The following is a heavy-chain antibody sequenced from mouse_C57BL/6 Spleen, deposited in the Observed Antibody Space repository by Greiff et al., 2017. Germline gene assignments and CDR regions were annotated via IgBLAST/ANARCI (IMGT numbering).Heavy chain of an antibody. D-gene: IGHD2-1*01. CDR1: GYTFTSYW. J-gene: IGHJ4*01. CDR3: APYGNYAMDY. Sequence: QVQLKQPGAELVKPGASVKLSCKASGYTFTSYWMQWVKQRPGQGLEWIGEIDPSDSSTNYNQKFKGKATLTVDTSSSTAYMQLSSLTSEDSAVYYCAPYGNYAMDYWGQGTSVTVSS. V-gene: IGHV1-50*01. CDR2: IDPSDSST.